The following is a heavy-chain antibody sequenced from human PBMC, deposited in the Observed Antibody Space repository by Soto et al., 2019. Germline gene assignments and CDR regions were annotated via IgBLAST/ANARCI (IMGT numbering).Heavy chain of an antibody. CDR3: ATGSSLGAPR. D-gene: IGHD3-16*01. CDR1: GFTFGHVW. Sequence: EVQLVESGGGLVKPGGSLRLSCAASGFTFGHVWISWVRQAPGKGLEWVGRIKSKTDGGTSDYAAPVKGRFTISRDDSKNTLYLKMNSVKAEDTAVYYCATGSSLGAPRWGQGTLVTVSS. J-gene: IGHJ4*02. CDR2: IKSKTDGGTS. V-gene: IGHV3-15*01.